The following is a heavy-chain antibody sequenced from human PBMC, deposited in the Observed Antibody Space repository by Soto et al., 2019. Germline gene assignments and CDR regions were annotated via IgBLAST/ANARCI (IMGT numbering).Heavy chain of an antibody. CDR3: ARGASSVTTFYFDL. CDR1: GYTFTSYA. J-gene: IGHJ2*01. D-gene: IGHD4-17*01. CDR2: INPGNGNT. V-gene: IGHV1-3*01. Sequence: QVQVVQSGAEVKKPGASVKVSCKASGYTFTSYAMHWVRQAPGQRLEWMGWINPGNGNTKNSQKFQGRVTITRDTFASTAYMELSSLRSEDTAVYYCARGASSVTTFYFDLWGRGTLVNVSS.